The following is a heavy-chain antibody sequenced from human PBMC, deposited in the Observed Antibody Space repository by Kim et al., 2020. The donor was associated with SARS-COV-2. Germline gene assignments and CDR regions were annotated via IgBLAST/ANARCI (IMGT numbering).Heavy chain of an antibody. V-gene: IGHV4-34*01. CDR3: ARGLHSPTNYYYMDI. D-gene: IGHD4-4*01. J-gene: IGHJ6*03. CDR1: HGSFSGYD. CDR2: INHSGDT. Sequence: SETLSLTCAVYHGSFSGYDWSWIRRSPGKGLEWIGEINHSGDTNYDPSFKSRATISIDTSANQFSLRLSSVTVADTAVYYCARGLHSPTNYYYMDIWGKG.